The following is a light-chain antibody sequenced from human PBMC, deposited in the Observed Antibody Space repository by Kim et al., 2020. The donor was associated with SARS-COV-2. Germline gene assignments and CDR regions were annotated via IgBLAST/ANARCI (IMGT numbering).Light chain of an antibody. CDR1: SSDIGTYDF. J-gene: IGLJ2*01. V-gene: IGLV2-8*01. CDR2: EVT. Sequence: QSALTQPPSASGSPGQSVTISCTGTSSDIGTYDFVSWYQHHPGKTPKLMISEVTKRPSGVPDRFSGSKSGNTASLIVSGLQSEDEADYFCGAYAGNKYWVFGGGTKLTIL. CDR3: GAYAGNKYWV.